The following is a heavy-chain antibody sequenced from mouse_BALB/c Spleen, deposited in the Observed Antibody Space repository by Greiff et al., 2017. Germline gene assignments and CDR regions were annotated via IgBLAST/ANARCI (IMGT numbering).Heavy chain of an antibody. J-gene: IGHJ4*01. D-gene: IGHD2-14*01. CDR3: ARGGAYYRYDYAMDD. CDR2: ISYSGST. V-gene: IGHV3-2*02. Sequence: DVKLQESGPGLVKPSQSLSLTCTVTGYSITSDYAWNWIRQFPGNKLEWMGYISYSGSTSYNPSLKSRISITRDTSKNQFFLQLNSVTTEDTATYYCARGGAYYRYDYAMDDWGQGTSVTVSS. CDR1: GYSITSDYA.